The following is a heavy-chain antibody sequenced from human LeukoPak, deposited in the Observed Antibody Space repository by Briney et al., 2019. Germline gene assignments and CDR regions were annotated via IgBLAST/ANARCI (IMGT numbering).Heavy chain of an antibody. CDR2: ISYDGSNK. V-gene: IGHV3-30*18. D-gene: IGHD6-19*01. J-gene: IGHJ6*02. Sequence: GRSLRLSCAASGFTFSSDGMHWVRQAPGKGLEWVAVISYDGSNKYYADSVKGRFTISRDNSKSTLYLQMNSLRAEDTAVYYCAKAVAATGHYYFGMDVWGQGTTVTVSS. CDR3: AKAVAATGHYYFGMDV. CDR1: GFTFSSDG.